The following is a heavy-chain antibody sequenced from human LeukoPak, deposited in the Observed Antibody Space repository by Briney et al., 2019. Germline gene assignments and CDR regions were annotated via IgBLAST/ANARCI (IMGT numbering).Heavy chain of an antibody. CDR1: GFTFSSSA. J-gene: IGHJ4*02. CDR2: ISNNGGYT. D-gene: IGHD2-15*01. Sequence: GGSLRLSCAASGFTFSSSAMSWVRQAPGKGLEWVSAISNNGGYTYYADSVQGRFTISRDNSKSTLCLQMNSLRAGDTAVYYCAKQLGYCSDGSCYFPYWGQGTLVTVSS. V-gene: IGHV3-23*01. CDR3: AKQLGYCSDGSCYFPY.